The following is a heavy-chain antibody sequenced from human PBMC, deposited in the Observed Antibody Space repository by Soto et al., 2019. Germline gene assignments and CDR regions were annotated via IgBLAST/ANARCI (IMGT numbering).Heavy chain of an antibody. V-gene: IGHV3-74*03. CDR3: ATAEVDY. J-gene: IGHJ4*02. CDR1: GFTFGDYW. CDR2: MTGDGRTT. Sequence: PGGSLRLSCAASGFTFGDYWMHWVRQPPGKGPEWVSRMTGDGRTTQYADSVKGRFTASRDNAKSTLYLQMNSLRAEDTAVYYCATAEVDYWGPGPLVTVSS.